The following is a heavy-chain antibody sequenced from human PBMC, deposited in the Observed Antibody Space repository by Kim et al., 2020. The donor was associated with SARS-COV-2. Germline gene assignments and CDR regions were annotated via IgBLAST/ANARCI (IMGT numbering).Heavy chain of an antibody. V-gene: IGHV3-21*01. CDR3: ARERRFVMLDP. CDR2: ITSSSRNI. CDR1: GFTFTSFS. J-gene: IGHJ5*02. Sequence: GGSLRLSCASHGFTFTSFSPHWVRQAPGKGLEWVSSITSSSRNIYYADSVKGRFTISRDNANKSLSLMMSSLRAEDTAVYYCARERRFVMLDPWGQGTLVTVSS. D-gene: IGHD2-21*01.